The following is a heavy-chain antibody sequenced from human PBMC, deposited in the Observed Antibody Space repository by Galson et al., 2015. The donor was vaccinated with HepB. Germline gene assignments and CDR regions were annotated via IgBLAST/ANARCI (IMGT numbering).Heavy chain of an antibody. V-gene: IGHV4-59*12. J-gene: IGHJ4*02. CDR1: GGSISSYY. CDR2: IYYSGST. Sequence: ETLSLTCTVSGGSISSYYWSWIRQPPGKGLEWIGYIYYSGSTNYNPSLKSRVTISVDTSKNQFSLKLSSVTAADTAVYYCAGDQTGSFDYWGQGTLVTVSS. D-gene: IGHD3-9*01. CDR3: AGDQTGSFDY.